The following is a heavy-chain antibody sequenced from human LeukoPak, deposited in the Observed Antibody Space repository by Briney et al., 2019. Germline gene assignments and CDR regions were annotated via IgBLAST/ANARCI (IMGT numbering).Heavy chain of an antibody. D-gene: IGHD5/OR15-5a*01. CDR1: GYSFTKYG. J-gene: IGHJ4*02. CDR3: ARDVDIVSPGY. Sequence: ASVKVSCKASGYSFTKYGINWVRQAPGQGLEWMGWISAYNGNTNYAQKLQGRVTMTTDTSTSTAYMELRSLRSDDTAVYYCARDVDIVSPGYWGQGTLVTVSS. CDR2: ISAYNGNT. V-gene: IGHV1-18*01.